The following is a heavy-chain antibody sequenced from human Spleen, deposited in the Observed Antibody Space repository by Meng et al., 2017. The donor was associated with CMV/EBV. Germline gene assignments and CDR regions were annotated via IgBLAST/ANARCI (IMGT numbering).Heavy chain of an antibody. V-gene: IGHV3-53*05. CDR1: GFTFSSYS. D-gene: IGHD3-10*01. Sequence: GGSLRLSCAASGFTFSSYSMNWVRQAPGKGLEWVSVIYSGGTTSYADSVKGRFTISRDNAKNSLYLQMNSLRAEDTALYYCAKDVNYYGSGSDYWGQGTLVTVSS. J-gene: IGHJ4*02. CDR3: AKDVNYYGSGSDY. CDR2: IYSGGTT.